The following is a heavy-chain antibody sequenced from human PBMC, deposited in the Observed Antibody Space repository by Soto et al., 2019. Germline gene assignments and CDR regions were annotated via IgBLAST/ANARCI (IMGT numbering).Heavy chain of an antibody. Sequence: QVQLVQSGAEVKKPGASVKVSCKASGYTFTSYGISWVRQAPGQGLEWMGWISAYNGNTNYAQKHQGRVTMTTDTSTSTAYMELRSLRSDDTAVYYCARVDYYYDSSGYRGEAFDIWGQGTMVTVSS. CDR3: ARVDYYYDSSGYRGEAFDI. V-gene: IGHV1-18*01. D-gene: IGHD3-22*01. J-gene: IGHJ3*02. CDR1: GYTFTSYG. CDR2: ISAYNGNT.